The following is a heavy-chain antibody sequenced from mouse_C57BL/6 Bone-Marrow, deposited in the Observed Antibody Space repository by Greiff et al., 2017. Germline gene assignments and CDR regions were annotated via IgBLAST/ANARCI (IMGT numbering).Heavy chain of an antibody. Sequence: DVKLVESGGGLVKPGGSLKLSCAASGFTFSSYTMSWVRQTPEKRLEWVATISGGGGNTYYPDSVKGRFTISRDNAKNTLYLQMSSLRSEDTALYDCARHGRHVFAYWGQGTLVTVSA. J-gene: IGHJ3*01. CDR2: ISGGGGNT. V-gene: IGHV5-9*01. CDR1: GFTFSSYT. CDR3: ARHGRHVFAY.